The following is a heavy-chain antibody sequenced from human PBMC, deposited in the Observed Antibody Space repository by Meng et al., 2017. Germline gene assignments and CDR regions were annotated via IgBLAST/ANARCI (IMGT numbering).Heavy chain of an antibody. D-gene: IGHD7-27*01. V-gene: IGHV4-4*02. J-gene: IGHJ4*02. CDR1: GGSCRSSSW. Sequence: GQVQGAGHGLGRPWGILSLACVVLGGSCRSSSWWSWVRQPPGKVLEWIGEIYHSGITNYNPSLKSRVTISVDKSKNQFSLKLSSVTAADTAVYYCARDGRSWDWGQGTLVTVSS. CDR2: IYHSGIT. CDR3: ARDGRSWD.